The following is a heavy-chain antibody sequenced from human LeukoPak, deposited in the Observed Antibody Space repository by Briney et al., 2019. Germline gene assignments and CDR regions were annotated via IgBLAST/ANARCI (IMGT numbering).Heavy chain of an antibody. D-gene: IGHD6-13*01. CDR3: RAAAGRGFDY. J-gene: IGHJ4*02. V-gene: IGHV3-9*01. CDR2: IRWNSGNI. CDR1: GFTFDDYA. Sequence: GGSLTLSCAVSGFTFDDYAVHWVRQARGEGGEGVSGIRWNSGNIVHADCVKGRFTIPRDNAKNSLYMQMNSLRAEDTALDYCRAAAGRGFDYWGKGTLVTVSS.